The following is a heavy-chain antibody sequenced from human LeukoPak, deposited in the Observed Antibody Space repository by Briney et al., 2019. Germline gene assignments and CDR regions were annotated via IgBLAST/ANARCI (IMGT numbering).Heavy chain of an antibody. J-gene: IGHJ5*02. D-gene: IGHD3-3*01. V-gene: IGHV4-61*02. Sequence: SETLSLTCTVSGGSISSGSYYWSWIRQPAGKGLEWIGRIYTSGSTNYNPSPKSRVTISVDTSKNQSSLKLSSVTAADTAVYYCARDRIFGGFDPWGQGTLVTVSS. CDR3: ARDRIFGGFDP. CDR2: IYTSGST. CDR1: GGSISSGSYY.